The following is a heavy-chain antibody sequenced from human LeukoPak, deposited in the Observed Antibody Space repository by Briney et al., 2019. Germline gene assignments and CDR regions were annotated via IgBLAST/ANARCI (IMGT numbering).Heavy chain of an antibody. CDR1: GYIFTTYG. J-gene: IGHJ3*02. CDR3: ARDHGFSGGSYCDTFDI. V-gene: IGHV1-18*01. Sequence: ASVKVSCKASGYIFTTYGISWVRQAPGQGLEWMGWISGYNDDTNYAQKLQGRVTMTTDTSTSTAYMELRSLTSDDTAVYYCARDHGFSGGSYCDTFDIWGRGTMVTVSS. D-gene: IGHD1-26*01. CDR2: ISGYNDDT.